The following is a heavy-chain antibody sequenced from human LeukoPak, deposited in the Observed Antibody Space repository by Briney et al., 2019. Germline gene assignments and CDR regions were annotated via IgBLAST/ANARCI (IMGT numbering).Heavy chain of an antibody. V-gene: IGHV3-48*01. CDR1: GFTFSSYR. J-gene: IGHJ4*02. CDR3: ARVYYDSSGYSYYFDY. Sequence: PGGSLRLSCAASGFTFSSYRMNWVRQAPGKGLEWVSYISSSSRTIYYADSVKGRFTISRDNSKNTLYLQMNSLRAEDTAVYYCARVYYDSSGYSYYFDYWGQGTLVTVSS. D-gene: IGHD3-22*01. CDR2: ISSSSRTI.